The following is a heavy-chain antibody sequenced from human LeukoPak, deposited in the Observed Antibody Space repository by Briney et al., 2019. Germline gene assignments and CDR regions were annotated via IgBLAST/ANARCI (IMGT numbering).Heavy chain of an antibody. CDR2: ISYDGSNK. D-gene: IGHD3-9*01. J-gene: IGHJ4*02. Sequence: GGSLRLSCAAPGFTFSSYAMHWVRQAPGKGLEWVATISYDGSNKYYADPVKGRFTISRDNSKNTLYLQMNSLRPEDTAVYYCASAETRDYDILTGYYKDLGYYWGQGTLVTVSS. CDR3: ASAETRDYDILTGYYKDLGYY. CDR1: GFTFSSYA. V-gene: IGHV3-30-3*01.